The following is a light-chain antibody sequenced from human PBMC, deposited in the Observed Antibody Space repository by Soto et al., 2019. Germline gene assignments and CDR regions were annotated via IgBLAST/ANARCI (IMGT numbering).Light chain of an antibody. Sequence: EIVWTQSPATLSLSPGERATLSCRASQSVSSYLAWYQQKPGQAPRLLIYDASNRATGIPARFSGSGSGTDFTLTISSLEPEDFAVYYCQQRSNSWTFGQGTKVEIK. V-gene: IGKV3-11*01. CDR1: QSVSSY. CDR2: DAS. J-gene: IGKJ1*01. CDR3: QQRSNSWT.